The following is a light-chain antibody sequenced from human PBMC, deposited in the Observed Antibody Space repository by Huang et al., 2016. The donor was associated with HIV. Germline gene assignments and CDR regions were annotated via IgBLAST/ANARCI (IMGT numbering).Light chain of an antibody. J-gene: IGKJ2*01. CDR3: QQYHNWPYT. V-gene: IGKV3-15*01. CDR2: GAS. Sequence: EIIMTQSPATLSLSPGEGASLSCRANQSVATNLAWYLHRPGRSPRSLIFGASTRAAGIPGRFSGSGSGTQVTLTVSGLQSEDFAVYYCQQYHNWPYTFGQGTKLEI. CDR1: QSVATN.